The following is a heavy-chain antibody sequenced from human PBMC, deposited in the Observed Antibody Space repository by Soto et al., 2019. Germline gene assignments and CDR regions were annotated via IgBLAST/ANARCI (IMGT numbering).Heavy chain of an antibody. V-gene: IGHV4-31*03. CDR1: GGSISSGGYY. J-gene: IGHJ3*02. Sequence: QVQLQESGPGLVKPSQTLSLTCTVSGGSISSGGYYWSWIRQHPGKGLEWIGYIYYSGSTYYNPSLKSRVTISVDTSKNQFSLKLSSVTAADTAVYYCAREMDRTHLLRAFDIWGQGTMVTVSS. CDR2: IYYSGST. D-gene: IGHD2-8*01. CDR3: AREMDRTHLLRAFDI.